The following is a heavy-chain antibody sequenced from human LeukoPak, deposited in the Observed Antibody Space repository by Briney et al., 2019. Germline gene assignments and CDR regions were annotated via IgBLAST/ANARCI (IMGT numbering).Heavy chain of an antibody. J-gene: IGHJ5*02. D-gene: IGHD2-15*01. CDR2: IIPIFGTA. Sequence: SVKVSCKASGGTFSSYAISWVRQAPGQGLEWMGGIIPIFGTANYAQKFQGRVTITADESTSTAYMELSSLRSEDTAVYYCAREGHAYCSGGSCYFNWFDPWGLGTLVTVSS. CDR1: GGTFSSYA. V-gene: IGHV1-69*01. CDR3: AREGHAYCSGGSCYFNWFDP.